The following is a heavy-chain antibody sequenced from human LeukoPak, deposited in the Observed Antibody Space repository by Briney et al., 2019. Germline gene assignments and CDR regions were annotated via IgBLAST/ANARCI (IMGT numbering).Heavy chain of an antibody. Sequence: GGSLRLSCTASGFTFNTYSMSWVRQAPGKGLEWVSTISGGGGSTYYADSVKGRFTISRDNSKNTLYLQMSSLRTEDTAIYYCAKDVVPDSGWDLDYWGQGTLVTVSS. J-gene: IGHJ4*02. V-gene: IGHV3-23*01. D-gene: IGHD6-19*01. CDR3: AKDVVPDSGWDLDY. CDR1: GFTFNTYS. CDR2: ISGGGGST.